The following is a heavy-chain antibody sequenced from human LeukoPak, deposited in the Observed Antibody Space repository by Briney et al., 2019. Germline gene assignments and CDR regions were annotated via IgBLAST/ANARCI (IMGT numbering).Heavy chain of an antibody. Sequence: GGSLRLSCAASGFTFSSYSMKWVRQAPGKGLEWVSYISSSSSIIYYADSVKGRFTVSRDNAKNSLYLQMNSLRAEDTAVYYCAGTDSGSYSRWFDYWGQGTLVTVSS. V-gene: IGHV3-48*01. D-gene: IGHD1-26*01. CDR3: AGTDSGSYSRWFDY. J-gene: IGHJ4*02. CDR1: GFTFSSYS. CDR2: ISSSSSII.